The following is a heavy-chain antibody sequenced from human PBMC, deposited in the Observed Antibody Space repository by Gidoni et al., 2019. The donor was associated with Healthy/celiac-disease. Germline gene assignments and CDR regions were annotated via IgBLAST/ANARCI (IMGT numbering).Heavy chain of an antibody. J-gene: IGHJ4*02. CDR1: GVTFRSYA. CDR3: AKDPNPDYYDSSGYRD. D-gene: IGHD3-22*01. CDR2: ISGSVGST. Sequence: EVQLLESGGGLVQPGGSLRLSCAASGVTFRSYAMSWVRQAPGKGLEWVSAISGSVGSTYYADSVKGRFTIARDNSKNTLYLQMNSLRAEDTAVYYCAKDPNPDYYDSSGYRDWGQGTLVTVSS. V-gene: IGHV3-23*01.